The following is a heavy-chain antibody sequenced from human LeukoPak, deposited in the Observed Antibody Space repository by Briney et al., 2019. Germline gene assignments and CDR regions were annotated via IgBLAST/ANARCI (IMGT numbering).Heavy chain of an antibody. V-gene: IGHV3-23*01. CDR3: AKDRYGSGRNDAFDI. CDR2: LSGGGGSS. J-gene: IGHJ3*02. Sequence: PGGSLRLSCAASGFTFSSYAMSWVRQAPGKGLEWVSALSGGGGSSYYADSVRGRFTISRDNSKNTLYLQMKSLRAEDTAVYYCAKDRYGSGRNDAFDIWGQGTMVTVSS. D-gene: IGHD3-10*01. CDR1: GFTFSSYA.